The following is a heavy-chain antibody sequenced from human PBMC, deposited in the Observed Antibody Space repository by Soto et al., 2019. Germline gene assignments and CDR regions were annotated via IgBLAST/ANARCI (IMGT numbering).Heavy chain of an antibody. D-gene: IGHD3-3*01. Sequence: ASVKVSCKASGYTFTSYYMHWVRQAPGQVLEWMGIINPSGGSTIYAQKFQGRVTMNRDTSTSTVYMELSSLRSEDTAVYYCARAYGFWSGYRNVFYYYGMDVWGQGTTVTVYS. J-gene: IGHJ6*02. CDR1: GYTFTSYY. CDR3: ARAYGFWSGYRNVFYYYGMDV. CDR2: INPSGGST. V-gene: IGHV1-46*01.